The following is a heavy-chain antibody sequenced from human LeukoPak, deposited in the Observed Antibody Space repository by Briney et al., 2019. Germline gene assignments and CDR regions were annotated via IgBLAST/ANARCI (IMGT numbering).Heavy chain of an antibody. V-gene: IGHV3-48*01. Sequence: GGSLRLSCAASGFTFSDFGMTWVRQAPGKGLEWVTYISSSSLNIYYADSVKGRFTISRDNARNSLYLQMNSLRVEDTAMYYCARDATPTQLWFRGSFDYWGLGALVTVAS. CDR3: ARDATPTQLWFRGSFDY. CDR1: GFTFSDFG. D-gene: IGHD5-18*01. J-gene: IGHJ4*02. CDR2: ISSSSLNI.